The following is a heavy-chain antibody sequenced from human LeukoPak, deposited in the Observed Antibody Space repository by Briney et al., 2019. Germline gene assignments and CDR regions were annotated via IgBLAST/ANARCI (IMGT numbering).Heavy chain of an antibody. J-gene: IGHJ4*02. V-gene: IGHV4-59*01. CDR3: ASTIAAAGPFDY. CDR1: GGSISSYY. Sequence: PSETLSLTCTVSGGSISSYYWSWIRQPPGKGLEWIGYIYYSGSTNYNPSLKSRVTISVDTSKNQFSLKLSSVTAADTAVYYCASTIAAAGPFDYWGQGTLVTVSS. CDR2: IYYSGST. D-gene: IGHD6-13*01.